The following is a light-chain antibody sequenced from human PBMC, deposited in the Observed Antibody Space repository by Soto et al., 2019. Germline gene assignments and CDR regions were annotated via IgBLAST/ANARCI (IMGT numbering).Light chain of an antibody. CDR1: KSVFSSSSNKSY. V-gene: IGKV4-1*01. Sequence: DIVMTQSPDSLAVSLGERPTITCKPSKSVFSSSSNKSYLGWNQHNAGQPPKLLIYWASTRETGVPDRFSGSGSGTDFALTISSLQAEDVALYYCHQYYSSPYTFVHGTKLEIK. CDR3: HQYYSSPYT. J-gene: IGKJ2*01. CDR2: WAS.